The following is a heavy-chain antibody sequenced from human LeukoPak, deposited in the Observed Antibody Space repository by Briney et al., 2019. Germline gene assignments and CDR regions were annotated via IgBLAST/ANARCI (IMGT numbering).Heavy chain of an antibody. D-gene: IGHD6-19*01. Sequence: QTGGSLRLSCAVSGSTLTEHAWSWVRQAPGEGLEWVSGIIDVGGTYYADSVKGRFTISRDSSKNTLYLQMNSLRVEDTAVYYCARLGPASSGWPESFDYWGQGTLVTVSS. CDR1: GSTLTEHA. CDR2: IIDVGGT. V-gene: IGHV3-23*01. J-gene: IGHJ4*02. CDR3: ARLGPASSGWPESFDY.